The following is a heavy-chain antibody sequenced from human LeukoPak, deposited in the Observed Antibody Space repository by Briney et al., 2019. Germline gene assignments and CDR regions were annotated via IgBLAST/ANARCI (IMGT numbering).Heavy chain of an antibody. V-gene: IGHV3-7*01. Sequence: GGSLRLSCAASGFTFSSYWMSWVRQAPGKGLEWVANIKQDGSEKYYVDSVKGRFTISRDNAKNSLYLQMNSLRAEDAAVYYCARDLNGDYVNAFDIWGQGTMVTVSS. CDR3: ARDLNGDYVNAFDI. CDR1: GFTFSSYW. D-gene: IGHD4-17*01. CDR2: IKQDGSEK. J-gene: IGHJ3*02.